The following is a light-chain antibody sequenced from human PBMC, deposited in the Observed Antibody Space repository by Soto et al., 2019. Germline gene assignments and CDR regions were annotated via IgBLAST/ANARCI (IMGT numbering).Light chain of an antibody. Sequence: QSALTQPPSVSGSPGQSVAISCTGTGSDVGTFNRVSWYQQSPGTAPKLMIYDVSDRPSGVPDRFSGSKSGNTASLTISGLEAEDEADYYCSSYTSSSTYVFGTGIKLTVL. CDR2: DVS. CDR1: GSDVGTFNR. V-gene: IGLV2-18*02. CDR3: SSYTSSSTYV. J-gene: IGLJ1*01.